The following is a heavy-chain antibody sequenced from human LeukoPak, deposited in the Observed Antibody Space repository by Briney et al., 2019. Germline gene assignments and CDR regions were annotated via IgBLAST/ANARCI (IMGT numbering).Heavy chain of an antibody. CDR1: GYSFTTYW. J-gene: IGHJ4*02. Sequence: GESLKISCKGSGYSFTTYWIGWVRQMPGKGLEWMGMIHPGDFDTKYSPPFQGQVTISADRSITTAYLQWSSLKASDTAMYYCARAYDSSETPLDYWGQGTLVTVSP. CDR3: ARAYDSSETPLDY. CDR2: IHPGDFDT. V-gene: IGHV5-51*01. D-gene: IGHD3-22*01.